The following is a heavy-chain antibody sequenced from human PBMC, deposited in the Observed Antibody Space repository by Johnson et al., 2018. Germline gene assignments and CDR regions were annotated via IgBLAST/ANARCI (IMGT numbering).Heavy chain of an antibody. V-gene: IGHV3-48*02. CDR2: ISSSSSTI. J-gene: IGHJ5*02. CDR1: GFTFSSYS. D-gene: IGHD2-2*02. Sequence: VQLVQSGGGLVQPGGSLRLSCAASGFTFSSYSMNWVRQAPGKGLEWVSYISSSSSTIYYADSVKGRFTISRDNAKNSLYLQMNSLRDEDTAVYYCARDGGGDIVVVPAAIGNWFDPWGQGTLVTVSP. CDR3: ARDGGGDIVVVPAAIGNWFDP.